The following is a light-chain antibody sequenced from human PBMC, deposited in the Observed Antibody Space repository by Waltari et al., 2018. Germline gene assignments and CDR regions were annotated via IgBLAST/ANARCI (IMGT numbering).Light chain of an antibody. CDR1: QSVGKY. J-gene: IGKJ1*01. Sequence: IELTQSPGSLSLSAGERATLSCRASQSVGKYLSWYQQKPGKAPRLLIYGASSRASGITGGVSGSGSGADFSLTNSSLVSEDFAMYYCQHQVRLPATVGQGTKV. V-gene: IGKV3-20*01. CDR2: GAS. CDR3: QHQVRLPAT.